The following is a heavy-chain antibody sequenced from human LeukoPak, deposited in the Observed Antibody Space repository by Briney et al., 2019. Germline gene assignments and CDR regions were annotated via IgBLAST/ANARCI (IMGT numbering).Heavy chain of an antibody. CDR2: INPSGGST. Sequence: ASVKVSCKASGYTFTSYYMHWVRQAPGQGLEWMGIINPSGGSTSYAQKFQGRVTMTRDTSTSTVYMELSRLRSDDTAVYYCARDNRIAAAGTHYYNGMDVWGQGTTVTVSS. CDR1: GYTFTSYY. CDR3: ARDNRIAAAGTHYYNGMDV. J-gene: IGHJ6*02. D-gene: IGHD6-13*01. V-gene: IGHV1-46*01.